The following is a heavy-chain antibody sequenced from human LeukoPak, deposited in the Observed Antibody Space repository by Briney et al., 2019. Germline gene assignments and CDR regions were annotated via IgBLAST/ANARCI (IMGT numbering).Heavy chain of an antibody. Sequence: GEPLKTSCQGSGYPFTTFWIAWVRQMPGKGLEWRGIIYPGDSDNRYRPSFQGQVTISADKSISTAYLQWSGLNASDTAMYYCARQAIEGATKSNLDYWAQGTLVTVST. CDR1: GYPFTTFW. V-gene: IGHV5-51*01. J-gene: IGHJ4*02. D-gene: IGHD1-26*01. CDR3: ARQAIEGATKSNLDY. CDR2: IYPGDSDN.